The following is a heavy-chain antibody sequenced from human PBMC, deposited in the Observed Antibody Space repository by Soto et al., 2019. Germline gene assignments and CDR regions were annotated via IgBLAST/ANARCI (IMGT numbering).Heavy chain of an antibody. Sequence: GASVXVSCKASGYTFSNYGISWVRQAPGQGLEWMGWISPYNGNTKYAQKFQDRVTMTTDTSTSTAYMELRSLRSDDTAVYYCARDRLKDFWTGYLLFDNWGQGSLVTFSS. D-gene: IGHD3-3*01. J-gene: IGHJ4*02. CDR3: ARDRLKDFWTGYLLFDN. CDR1: GYTFSNYG. V-gene: IGHV1-18*01. CDR2: ISPYNGNT.